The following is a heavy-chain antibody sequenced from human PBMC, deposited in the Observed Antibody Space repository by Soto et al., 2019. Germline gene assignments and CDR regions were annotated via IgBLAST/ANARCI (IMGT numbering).Heavy chain of an antibody. V-gene: IGHV5-10-1*01. Sequence: PGESLKISCKGSGYSFTNYWISWVRQMPGKGLEWMGRIDPSDSYTNYSPSFQGHVTISADKSISTAYLQWSSLKASDTAMYYCARRVYCSSTSCYDDAFDIWGQGTMVTVSS. D-gene: IGHD2-2*01. J-gene: IGHJ3*02. CDR2: IDPSDSYT. CDR1: GYSFTNYW. CDR3: ARRVYCSSTSCYDDAFDI.